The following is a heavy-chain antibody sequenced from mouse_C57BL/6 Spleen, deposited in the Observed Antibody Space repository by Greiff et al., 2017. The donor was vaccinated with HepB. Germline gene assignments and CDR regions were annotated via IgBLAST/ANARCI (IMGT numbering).Heavy chain of an antibody. J-gene: IGHJ1*03. Sequence: QVQLKQPGAELVMPGASVKLSCKASGYTFTSYWMHWVKQRPGQGLEWIGEIDPSDSYTNYNQKFKGKSTLTVDKSASTAYMQLSSLTSEDSAVYYWARHYYGNWYFDVWGTGTTVTVSS. D-gene: IGHD2-1*01. CDR3: ARHYYGNWYFDV. V-gene: IGHV1-69*01. CDR2: IDPSDSYT. CDR1: GYTFTSYW.